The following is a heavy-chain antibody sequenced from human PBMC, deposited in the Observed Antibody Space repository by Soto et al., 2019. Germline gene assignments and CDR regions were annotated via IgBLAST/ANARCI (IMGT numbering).Heavy chain of an antibody. CDR2: ISGSGGST. CDR3: AKDPLRGGGSYSHYWYFDL. Sequence: EVQLLESGGGLVQPGGSLRLSCAASGFTFSSYAMSWVRQAPGKGLEWVSAISGSGGSTYYADSVKGRFTISRDNSKNTLYLRMNSLRAEDTAVYYCAKDPLRGGGSYSHYWYFDLWGRGTLVTVSS. V-gene: IGHV3-23*01. D-gene: IGHD1-26*01. J-gene: IGHJ2*01. CDR1: GFTFSSYA.